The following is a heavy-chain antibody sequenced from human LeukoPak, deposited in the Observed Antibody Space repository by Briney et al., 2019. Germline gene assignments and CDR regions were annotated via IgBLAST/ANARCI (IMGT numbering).Heavy chain of an antibody. Sequence: GGSLRLSCAASGFTVSSNYMNWVRQAPGKGLEWVSVIYSGGSTYYADSVKGRFTISRDNSKNTLYLQMSSLRAEDTAVYYCAKVAEVGATGYYYYMDVWGKGTTVTISS. D-gene: IGHD1-26*01. V-gene: IGHV3-66*01. CDR3: AKVAEVGATGYYYYMDV. CDR1: GFTVSSNY. CDR2: IYSGGST. J-gene: IGHJ6*03.